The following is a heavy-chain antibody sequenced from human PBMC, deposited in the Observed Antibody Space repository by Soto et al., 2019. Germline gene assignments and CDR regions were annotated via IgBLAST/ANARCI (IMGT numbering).Heavy chain of an antibody. CDR1: GFSFSHCC. D-gene: IGHD1-7*01. J-gene: IGHJ6*03. V-gene: IGHV3-7*04. CDR3: ARVPSTRDIWSYGVGGKYYYYYMYV. Sequence: EVQLVESGGGLVQPGGSLRLSCAASGFSFSHCCMSWVRQAPGKGLEWVANIKQDGSEKYDVDSVKGRFTISRDNAKNSMFLQMDSLRDEDTAVYYCARVPSTRDIWSYGVGGKYYYYYMYVWGKGTTVTVSS. CDR2: IKQDGSEK.